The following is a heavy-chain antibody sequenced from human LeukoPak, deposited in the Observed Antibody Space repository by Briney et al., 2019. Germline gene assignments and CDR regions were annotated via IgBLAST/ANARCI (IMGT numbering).Heavy chain of an antibody. J-gene: IGHJ5*02. CDR2: ISAYNGNT. CDR3: ARDGAVLLWFGESYNWFDP. CDR1: GYTFTSYG. V-gene: IGHV1-18*01. D-gene: IGHD3-10*01. Sequence: ASVKVSCKASGYTFTSYGISWVRQAPGQGLEWMGWISAYNGNTNYAQKLQGRVTMTTDTSTSKAYMELRSLRSDDTAVYYCARDGAVLLWFGESYNWFDPWGQGTLVTVSS.